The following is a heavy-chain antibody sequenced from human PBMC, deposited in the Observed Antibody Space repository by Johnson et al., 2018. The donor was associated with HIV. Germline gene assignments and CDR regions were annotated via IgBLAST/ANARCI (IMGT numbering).Heavy chain of an antibody. CDR3: ARRRRDGDTFDI. CDR1: GFTFSDYY. D-gene: IGHD5-24*01. V-gene: IGHV3-11*04. CDR2: ISSSGSTI. Sequence: QVQLVESGGGVVQPGGSLRLSCAASGFTFSDYYMSWIRQAPGKGLEWVSYISSSGSTIYYADSVMGRFTISRDNAKNSLYLQMNTLRAEDTAVYYCARRRRDGDTFDIWGRGTMVTVSS. J-gene: IGHJ3*02.